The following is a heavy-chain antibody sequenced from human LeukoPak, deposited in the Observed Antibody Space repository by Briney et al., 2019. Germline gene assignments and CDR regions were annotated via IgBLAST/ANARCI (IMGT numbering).Heavy chain of an antibody. D-gene: IGHD3-10*01. V-gene: IGHV4-4*07. Sequence: SEPLSLSSLVPLLPISPYYWSWLRHPAAKGLERILRIYTSGSTNYNPSLKSRVTMSVDTSKNQFSLKLSSVTAADTAVYYCARDTEEITMVRGGAYYYGMDVWGQGTTVTVSS. CDR2: IYTSGST. J-gene: IGHJ6*02. CDR1: LLPISPYY. CDR3: ARDTEEITMVRGGAYYYGMDV.